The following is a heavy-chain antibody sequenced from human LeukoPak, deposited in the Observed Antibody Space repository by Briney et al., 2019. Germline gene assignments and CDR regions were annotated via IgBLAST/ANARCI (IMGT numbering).Heavy chain of an antibody. D-gene: IGHD3-3*01. J-gene: IGHJ6*02. CDR3: ARARYGFYPEYYYYGMDV. Sequence: SVKVSCKASGGTFISYAISWVRQAPGQGLEWMGGIIPIFGTANYAQKFQGRVTITADESTSTAYMELSSLRSEDTAVYYCARARYGFYPEYYYYGMDVWGQGTTVTVSS. CDR1: GGTFISYA. V-gene: IGHV1-69*13. CDR2: IIPIFGTA.